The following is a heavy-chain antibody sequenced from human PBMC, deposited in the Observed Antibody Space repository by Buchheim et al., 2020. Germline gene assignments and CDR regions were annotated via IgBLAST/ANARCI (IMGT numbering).Heavy chain of an antibody. CDR1: GGSISSGGYY. CDR3: ARTQRMTTVTTDFYYGMDV. CDR2: IYNTGSA. Sequence: QVQLQESGPGLVKPSQTLSLTCTVSGGSISSGGYYWSWIRQHPGKGLEWIGYIYNTGSANYSPSLKSRVTISVDTSQNQFSLKLSSVTAADTAVYYCARTQRMTTVTTDFYYGMDVWGQGTT. V-gene: IGHV4-31*03. J-gene: IGHJ6*02. D-gene: IGHD4-17*01.